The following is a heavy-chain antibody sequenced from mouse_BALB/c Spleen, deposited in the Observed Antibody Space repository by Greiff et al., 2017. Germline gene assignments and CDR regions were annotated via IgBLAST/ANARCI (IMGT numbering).Heavy chain of an antibody. V-gene: IGHV8-8*01. Sequence: QVTLKESGPGILQPSQTLSLTCSFSGFSLSTSGMGVGWIRQPSGKGLEWLAHIWWDDDKRYNPALKSRLTISKDTSSNQVFLKIASVDTADTATYYCARMNYGSRYYAMDYWGQGTSVTVSS. CDR3: ARMNYGSRYYAMDY. J-gene: IGHJ4*01. CDR1: GFSLSTSGMG. CDR2: IWWDDDK. D-gene: IGHD1-1*01.